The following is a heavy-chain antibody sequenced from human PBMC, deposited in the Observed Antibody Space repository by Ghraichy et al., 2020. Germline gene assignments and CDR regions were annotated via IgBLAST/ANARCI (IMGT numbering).Heavy chain of an antibody. V-gene: IGHV3-23*01. J-gene: IGHJ4*02. Sequence: GGSLRLSCAASGFTFSSYAMSWVRQAPGKGLEWVSAISGSGGSTYYADSVKGRFTISRDNSKNTLYLQMNSLRAEDTAVYYCAKATRIVVVVGPFDYWGQGTLVTVSS. CDR3: AKATRIVVVVGPFDY. CDR2: ISGSGGST. D-gene: IGHD2-15*01. CDR1: GFTFSSYA.